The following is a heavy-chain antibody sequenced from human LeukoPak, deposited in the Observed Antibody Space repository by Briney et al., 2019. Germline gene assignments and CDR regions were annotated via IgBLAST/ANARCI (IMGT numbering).Heavy chain of an antibody. CDR1: GYTFTSHY. J-gene: IGHJ4*02. CDR3: ARESDPYYFDY. Sequence: ASVKVSCKASGYTFTSHYMHWVRQAPGQGLGWMGIINSSGDYTSYAQKFQGRVTMTRDTSTSTLYMELSGLRPEDTAVYYCARESDPYYFDYWGQGTLVTVSS. CDR2: INSSGDYT. V-gene: IGHV1-46*01.